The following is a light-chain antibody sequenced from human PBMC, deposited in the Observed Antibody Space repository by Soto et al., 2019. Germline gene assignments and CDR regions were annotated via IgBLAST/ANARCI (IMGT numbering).Light chain of an antibody. CDR2: DAS. J-gene: IGKJ1*01. V-gene: IGKV3-11*01. CDR3: QQYNNWPRGT. Sequence: ELVLTHSPATLALSPGERATLSCRASQSVSSYLAWYQQKPGQAPRLLIYDASNRATGIPARFSGSGSGTEFTLTISSLQSEDFAVYYCQQYNNWPRGTFGQGTKVDIK. CDR1: QSVSSY.